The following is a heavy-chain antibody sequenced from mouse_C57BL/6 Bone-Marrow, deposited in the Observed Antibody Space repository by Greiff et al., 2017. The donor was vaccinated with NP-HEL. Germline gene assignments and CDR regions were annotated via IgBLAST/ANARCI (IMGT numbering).Heavy chain of an antibody. CDR2: IDPSDSYA. V-gene: IGHV1-50*01. CDR1: GYTFTRYW. J-gene: IGHJ1*03. D-gene: IGHD1-1*01. CDR3: ARERYYYYGSSPYWYFDV. Sequence: QVQLQQPGAELVKPGASVKLSCKASGYTFTRYWMQWVKQRPGQGLEWIGEIDPSDSYANYNQKFKGKATLTVDTSSSTAYMQLSSLTSKDSAVYYCARERYYYYGSSPYWYFDVWGTGTTVTVS.